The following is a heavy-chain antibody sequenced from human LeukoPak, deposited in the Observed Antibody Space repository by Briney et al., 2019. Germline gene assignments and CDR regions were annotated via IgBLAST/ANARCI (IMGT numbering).Heavy chain of an antibody. V-gene: IGHV4-59*01. Sequence: SSGTLSLTCTVSGASIRSYYWSWIRQPPGKGLEWIGYIYYSGSTNYNPSLKSRVTISVDTSKNQFSLKLSSVTAADTAVYYCVGSIRTYYFDYWGQGTLVTVSS. CDR1: GASIRSYY. D-gene: IGHD3-10*01. J-gene: IGHJ4*02. CDR2: IYYSGST. CDR3: VGSIRTYYFDY.